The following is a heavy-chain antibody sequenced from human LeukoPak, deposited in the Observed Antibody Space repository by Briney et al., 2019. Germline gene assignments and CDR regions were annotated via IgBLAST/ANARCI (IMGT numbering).Heavy chain of an antibody. CDR1: GGSISSSSYY. CDR3: AMAENGDHDY. V-gene: IGHV4-39*07. CDR2: IYYSGST. D-gene: IGHD4-17*01. Sequence: SETLSLTCTVSGGSISSSSYYWGWIRQPPGKGLEWIGSIYYSGSTYYNPSLKSRVTISVDTSKNQFSLKLSSVTAADTAVYYCAMAENGDHDYWGQGTLVTVSS. J-gene: IGHJ4*02.